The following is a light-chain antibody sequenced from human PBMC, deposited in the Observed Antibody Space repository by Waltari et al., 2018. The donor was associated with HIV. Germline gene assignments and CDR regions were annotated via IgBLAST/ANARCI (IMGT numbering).Light chain of an antibody. J-gene: IGLJ3*02. CDR1: SSDVGSYNL. CDR2: EVN. Sequence: QSALTQPASVSGSPGQSITISCTGTSSDVGSYNLVSWYQQHPGKAPKLMIYEVNKRPSGVSDRFSGSKSGNTASLTISGLQNEDEADYFCTSYTTSDTLRFGGGTKVTVL. CDR3: TSYTTSDTLR. V-gene: IGLV2-14*02.